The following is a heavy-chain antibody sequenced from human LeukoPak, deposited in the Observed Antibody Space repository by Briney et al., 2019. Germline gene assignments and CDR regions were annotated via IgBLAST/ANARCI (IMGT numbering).Heavy chain of an antibody. V-gene: IGHV3-15*01. CDR1: GFPFTDAW. D-gene: IGHD3-3*01. CDR2: IKSKADGGTT. Sequence: PGESLRLSCAASGFPFTDAWMSWVRQAPGKGLEWVGRIKSKADGGTTDYAAPVKGRFTISRDDSKNTLYLQMNSLKTEDTAVYYCTRGRPLEWLLSSDAFDIWGQGTTVSVSS. CDR3: TRGRPLEWLLSSDAFDI. J-gene: IGHJ3*02.